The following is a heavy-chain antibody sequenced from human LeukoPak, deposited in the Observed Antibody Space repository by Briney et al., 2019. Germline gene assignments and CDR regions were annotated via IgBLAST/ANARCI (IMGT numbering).Heavy chain of an antibody. CDR2: FYNSGRS. V-gene: IGHV4-59*01. Sequence: SETPSLTCTVSDDSISDYYRGWIRQPPGKGLEWIGYFYNSGRSTYNPSLKSRVTISADTSKNHFSLKLNSVTTADTAVYYCARGAIAARDYYYYMDVWGKGTTVTVSS. J-gene: IGHJ6*03. D-gene: IGHD6-6*01. CDR1: DDSISDYY. CDR3: ARGAIAARDYYYYMDV.